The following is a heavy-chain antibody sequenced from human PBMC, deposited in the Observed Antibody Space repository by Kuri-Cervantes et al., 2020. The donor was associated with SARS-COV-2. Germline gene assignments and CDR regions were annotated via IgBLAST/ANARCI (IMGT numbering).Heavy chain of an antibody. CDR1: GFTFSSYG. CDR3: ARDKVQLERPRYDYYYYDMDV. CDR2: IWYDGSNK. V-gene: IGHV3-33*01. Sequence: GESLKISCAASGFTFSSYGMHWVRQAPGKGLEWVAVIWYDGSNKYYADSVKGRFTISRDNSKNTLYLQMNSLRAEDTAVYYCARDKVQLERPRYDYYYYDMDVWGQGTTVTVSS. D-gene: IGHD1-1*01. J-gene: IGHJ6*02.